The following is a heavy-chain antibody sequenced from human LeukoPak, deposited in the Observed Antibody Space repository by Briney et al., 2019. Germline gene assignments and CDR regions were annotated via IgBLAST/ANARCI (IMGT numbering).Heavy chain of an antibody. D-gene: IGHD6-13*01. CDR3: ARVLAAAGTNWFDP. V-gene: IGHV4-59*01. J-gene: IGHJ5*02. CDR2: IHYSGIT. CDR1: GGSISSDY. Sequence: ASETLSLTCTVSGGSISSDYWSWIRQPPGKGLEWIGYIHYSGITNYNPSLKSRVTISVDTSKNQFSLKLSSVTAADTAVYYCARVLAAAGTNWFDPWGQGTLVTVSS.